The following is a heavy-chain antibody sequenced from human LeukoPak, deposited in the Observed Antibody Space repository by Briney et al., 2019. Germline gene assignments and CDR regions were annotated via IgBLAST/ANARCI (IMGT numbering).Heavy chain of an antibody. CDR3: ARVRPYSETNYDPYYYYVDV. Sequence: PGGSLRLSRAASGFTFSSFEMNWVRQAPGKGPEWLSYISGSGSTKYYADSVKGRFTISRDNAKNSLFLQLNSLRAEDTALYYCARVRPYSETNYDPYYYYVDVWGKGTTVTVSS. CDR2: ISGSGSTK. J-gene: IGHJ6*03. V-gene: IGHV3-48*03. CDR1: GFTFSSFE. D-gene: IGHD3-10*01.